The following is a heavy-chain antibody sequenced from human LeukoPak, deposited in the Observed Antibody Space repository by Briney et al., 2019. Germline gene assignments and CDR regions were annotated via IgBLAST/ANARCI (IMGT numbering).Heavy chain of an antibody. Sequence: SETLSLTCTVSGGSISSYYWSWIRQPPGKGLEWIGYIYYSGSTDYNPSLKSRVTISVETSKNQFSLKLSSVTAADTAVYYCARVTAVYYGMDVWGQGTTVTVSS. CDR2: IYYSGST. CDR1: GGSISSYY. D-gene: IGHD6-19*01. J-gene: IGHJ6*02. CDR3: ARVTAVYYGMDV. V-gene: IGHV4-59*01.